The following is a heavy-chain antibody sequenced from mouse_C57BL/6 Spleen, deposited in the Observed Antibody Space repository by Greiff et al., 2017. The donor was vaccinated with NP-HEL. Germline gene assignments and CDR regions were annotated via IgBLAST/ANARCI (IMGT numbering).Heavy chain of an antibody. D-gene: IGHD4-1*01. CDR2: IYPGDGDT. Sequence: QVQLQQSGPELVKPGASVKISCKASGYAFSSSWMNWVKQRPGQGLEWIGRIYPGDGDTNYNGKFKGKATLTADKSSSTAYMQLSSLTSEDSAVYFCATWDAFAYWGQGTLVTVSA. CDR3: ATWDAFAY. CDR1: GYAFSSSW. V-gene: IGHV1-82*01. J-gene: IGHJ3*01.